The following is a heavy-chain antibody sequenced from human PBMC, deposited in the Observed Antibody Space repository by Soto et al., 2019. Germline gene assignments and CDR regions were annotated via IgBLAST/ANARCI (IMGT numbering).Heavy chain of an antibody. Sequence: PGGSLRLSCAASGFTFSNAWMSWVRQAPGKGLEWVGRIKSKTDGGTTDYAAPVKGRFTISRDDSKNTLYLQMNSLKTEDTAVYYCTTRLTYYDILTGDRLNDYWGQGTLVTVSS. CDR2: IKSKTDGGTT. J-gene: IGHJ4*02. D-gene: IGHD3-9*01. CDR1: GFTFSNAW. CDR3: TTRLTYYDILTGDRLNDY. V-gene: IGHV3-15*01.